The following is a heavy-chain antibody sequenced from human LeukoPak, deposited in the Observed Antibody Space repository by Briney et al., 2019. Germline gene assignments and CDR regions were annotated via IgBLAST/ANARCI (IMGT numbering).Heavy chain of an antibody. Sequence: SETLSLTCTVSGYSISSGYYWGWIRQPPGKGLEWIGSIYHSGSTYYNPSLKSRVTISVDTSKNQFSLKLSSVTAADTAVYYCARVGSPDYWAREPWSPSPQ. CDR2: IYHSGST. J-gene: IGHJ4*02. CDR1: GYSISSGYY. CDR3: ARVGSPDY. V-gene: IGHV4-38-2*02. D-gene: IGHD1-26*01.